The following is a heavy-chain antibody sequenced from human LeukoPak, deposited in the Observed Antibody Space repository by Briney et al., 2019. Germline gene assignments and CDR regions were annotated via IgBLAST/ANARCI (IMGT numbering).Heavy chain of an antibody. D-gene: IGHD3-22*01. J-gene: IGHJ4*02. CDR2: IIPIFGTA. CDR3: ANYYYDSSGYLYGYFDY. CDR1: GGTFSSYA. Sequence: SVKVSCKASGGTFSSYAISWVRQAPGQGLEWMGGIIPIFGTANYAQRFQGRVTITTDESTSTAYMELSSLRSEDTAVYYCANYYYDSSGYLYGYFDYWGQGTLVTVSS. V-gene: IGHV1-69*05.